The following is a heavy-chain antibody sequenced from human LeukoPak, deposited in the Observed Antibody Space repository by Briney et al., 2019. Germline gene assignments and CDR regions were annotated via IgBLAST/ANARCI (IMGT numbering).Heavy chain of an antibody. CDR1: GYTFTTTY. V-gene: IGHV1-18*01. D-gene: IGHD3-22*01. CDR3: ARDNPYYYLY. Sequence: GASVKVSCKTSGYTFTTTYINWVRQAPGQGLEWMGWVSAYNGKTSYAQKFQGRVTMTIDTSTSTAYMELRNLRSDDTAVYYCARDNPYYYLYWGQGTLVTVSS. CDR2: VSAYNGKT. J-gene: IGHJ4*02.